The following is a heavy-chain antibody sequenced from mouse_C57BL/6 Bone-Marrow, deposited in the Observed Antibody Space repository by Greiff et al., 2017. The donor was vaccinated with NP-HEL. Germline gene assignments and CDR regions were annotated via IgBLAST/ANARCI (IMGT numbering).Heavy chain of an antibody. D-gene: IGHD1-1*01. CDR2: IDPNSGGT. V-gene: IGHV1-72*01. Sequence: QVQLQQPGAELVKPGASVKLSCKASGYTFTSYWMHWVQQRPGRGLEWIGRIDPNSGGTKYNEKFKSKATLTVDKPSSTADMQLSSLTSEDSAVYYCAREGLITTVVAKGWYFDVWGTGTTVTVSS. J-gene: IGHJ1*03. CDR3: AREGLITTVVAKGWYFDV. CDR1: GYTFTSYW.